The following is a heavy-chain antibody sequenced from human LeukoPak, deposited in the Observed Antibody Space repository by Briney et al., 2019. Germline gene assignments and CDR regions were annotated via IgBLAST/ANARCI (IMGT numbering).Heavy chain of an antibody. CDR2: ISSSSSYI. CDR1: GFTFSSYS. V-gene: IGHV3-21*01. Sequence: GGSLRLSCAASGFTFSSYSMNWVRQAPGKGLEWVSSISSSSSYIYYADSVKGRFTISRDNAKNSLYLQMNSLRAEDTAVYYCARNTIAARDFGYWGQGTLVTVSS. CDR3: ARNTIAARDFGY. J-gene: IGHJ4*02. D-gene: IGHD6-6*01.